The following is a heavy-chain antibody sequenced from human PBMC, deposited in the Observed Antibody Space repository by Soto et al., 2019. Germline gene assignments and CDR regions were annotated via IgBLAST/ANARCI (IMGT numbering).Heavy chain of an antibody. CDR1: GYTFTSYY. J-gene: IGHJ5*01. D-gene: IGHD3-10*01. Sequence: QVQLVQSGAEVKKPGASVKVSCKASGYTFTSYYMHWVRQAPGQGLEWMGIINPSGGSTSYAKKVQGRVPMIWGTCTSTVGMDLRCSGSDVTAVYYCASGADHTVRGVSDWFDSWVQGTLVTVSS. CDR3: ASGADHTVRGVSDWFDS. V-gene: IGHV1-46*01. CDR2: INPSGGST.